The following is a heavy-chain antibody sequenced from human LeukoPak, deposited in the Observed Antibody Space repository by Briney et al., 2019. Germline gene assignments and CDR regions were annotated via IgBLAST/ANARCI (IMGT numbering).Heavy chain of an antibody. CDR3: ARDASYYYDSSGYYGY. CDR2: ISSSGSTI. CDR1: GFTFSDYY. J-gene: IGHJ4*02. V-gene: IGHV3-11*01. Sequence: GGSLRLSCAASGFTFSDYYMSWIRQAPGKGLEWVSYISSSGSTIYYADSVKGRLTISRDNAKNSLYLQMNSLRAEDTAVYYCARDASYYYDSSGYYGYWGQGTLVTVSS. D-gene: IGHD3-22*01.